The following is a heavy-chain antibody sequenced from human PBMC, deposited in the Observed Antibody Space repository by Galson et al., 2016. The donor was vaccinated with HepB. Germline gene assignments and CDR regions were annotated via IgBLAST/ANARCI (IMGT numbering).Heavy chain of an antibody. J-gene: IGHJ4*02. CDR3: GKRRQYNWAEIDF. V-gene: IGHV3-23*01. D-gene: IGHD1-20*01. Sequence: SLRLSCAASGFTFSSSPMTWVRQAPGKGLEWVSSINPSGRTTYYADSVKGRFTIFRDNSINTLYMQLDSLRFDDTAFYYCGKRRQYNWAEIDFWGQGTLATVSS. CDR1: GFTFSSSP. CDR2: INPSGRTT.